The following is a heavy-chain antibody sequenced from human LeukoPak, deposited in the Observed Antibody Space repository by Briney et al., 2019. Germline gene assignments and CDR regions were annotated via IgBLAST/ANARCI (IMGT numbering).Heavy chain of an antibody. CDR1: GGSISSYY. J-gene: IGHJ4*02. CDR3: ARSVGSERDFDY. CDR2: IYYSGST. V-gene: IGHV4-59*01. D-gene: IGHD1-26*01. Sequence: KTSETLSLTCTVSGGSISSYYWSWIRQPPGKGLEWIGYIYYSGSTNYNPSLKSRVTISVDTSKNQFSLELSSVTAADTAVYHCARSVGSERDFDYWGQGTLVTVSS.